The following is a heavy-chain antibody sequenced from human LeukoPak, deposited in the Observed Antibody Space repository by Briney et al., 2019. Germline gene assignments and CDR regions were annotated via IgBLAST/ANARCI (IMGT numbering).Heavy chain of an antibody. D-gene: IGHD6-6*01. V-gene: IGHV4-34*01. CDR2: INHSGST. Sequence: SETLSLTCTVSGGSISGTAYYWSWIRQPPGKGLEWIGEINHSGSTNYNPSLKSRVTISVDTSKNQFSLKLSSVTAADTAVYYCARPRRIAARSLGYFDYWGQGTLVTVSS. CDR1: GGSISGTAYY. J-gene: IGHJ4*02. CDR3: ARPRRIAARSLGYFDY.